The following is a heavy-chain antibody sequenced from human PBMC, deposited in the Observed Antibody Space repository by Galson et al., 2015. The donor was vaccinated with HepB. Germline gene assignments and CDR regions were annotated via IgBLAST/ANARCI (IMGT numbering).Heavy chain of an antibody. Sequence: SVKVSCKASGYTFTSYGISWVRQATGQGLEWMGWMNPNSGNTGYAQKFQGRVTMTTDTSTSTAYMELRSLRSDDTAVYYCARAPWGYSGYDITHTFDYWGQGTLVTVSS. CDR2: MNPNSGNT. CDR3: ARAPWGYSGYDITHTFDY. V-gene: IGHV1-18*04. J-gene: IGHJ4*02. D-gene: IGHD5-12*01. CDR1: GYTFTSYG.